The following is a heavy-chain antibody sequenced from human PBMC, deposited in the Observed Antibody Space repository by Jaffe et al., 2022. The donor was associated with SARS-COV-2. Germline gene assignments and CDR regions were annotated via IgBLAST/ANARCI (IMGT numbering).Heavy chain of an antibody. CDR2: IFPGNSGS. V-gene: IGHV5-51*01. CDR3: AREVGTSPGRGGYGMDV. Sequence: EVQLVQSGAEVKKPGESLKISCKGVGYSFSNYWIIWVRQVPGKGLEWMGIIFPGNSGSIYSPSFQGQVTMSVDKSISAAYLQWSSLKASDTAMYYCAREVGTSPGRGGYGMDVWGQGTTVTVSS. J-gene: IGHJ6*02. CDR1: GYSFSNYW. D-gene: IGHD1-7*01.